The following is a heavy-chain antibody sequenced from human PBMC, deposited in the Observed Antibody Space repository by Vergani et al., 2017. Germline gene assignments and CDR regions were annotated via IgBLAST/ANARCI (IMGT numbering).Heavy chain of an antibody. CDR1: GGTFSSYA. V-gene: IGHV1-69*01. Sequence: QVQLVQSGAEVKKPGSSVKVSCKASGGTFSSYAISWVRQAPGQGLEWMGGIIPIFGTANYAQKFQGRVTITADESTSTAYMELSSLRSEDTAVYYCARDLSNWSGHIPPFDYWGQGTLVTVSS. CDR3: ARDLSNWSGHIPPFDY. J-gene: IGHJ4*02. D-gene: IGHD3-3*01. CDR2: IIPIFGTA.